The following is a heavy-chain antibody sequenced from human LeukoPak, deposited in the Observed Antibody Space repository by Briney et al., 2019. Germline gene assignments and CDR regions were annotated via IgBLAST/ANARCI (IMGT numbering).Heavy chain of an antibody. CDR1: GFTFSSYA. V-gene: IGHV3-30-3*01. CDR2: ISYDGSNK. J-gene: IGHJ4*02. D-gene: IGHD6-6*01. Sequence: GGSLRLSCTASGFTFSSYAMHWVRQAPGKGLEWVAVISYDGSNKYYADSVKGRFTISRDNSKNTLYLQMNSLRAEDTAVYYCARESGSSSLFDYWGQGTLVTVSS. CDR3: ARESGSSSLFDY.